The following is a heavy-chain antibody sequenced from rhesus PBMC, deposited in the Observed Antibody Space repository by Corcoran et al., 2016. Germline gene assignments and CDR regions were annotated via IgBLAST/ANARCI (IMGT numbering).Heavy chain of an antibody. Sequence: QVQLQESGPGLVKPSETLSLTCAVSGGSVSSSNWWSWIRQPPGKGLEWIWYFSGSSGSTYYNPSLKSRVTISTDTSKNQFSLKLSSVTAADTAVYYCARDQSTGWSIGYWGQGVLVTVSS. V-gene: IGHV4-65*01. D-gene: IGHD6S26*01. CDR1: GGSVSSSNW. CDR3: ARDQSTGWSIGY. J-gene: IGHJ4*01. CDR2: FSGSSGST.